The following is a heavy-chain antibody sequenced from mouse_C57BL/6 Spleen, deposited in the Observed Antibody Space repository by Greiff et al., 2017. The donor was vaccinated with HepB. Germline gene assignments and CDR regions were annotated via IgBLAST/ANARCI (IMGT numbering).Heavy chain of an antibody. Sequence: VQLQQPGAELVKPGASVKLSCKASGYTFTSYWMHWVKQRPGQGLEWIGMIHPNSGSTNYNEKFKSKATLTVDKSSSTAYMQLSSLTSEDSAVYYCARDYGSSGGAMDYWGQGTSVTVSS. CDR1: GYTFTSYW. V-gene: IGHV1-64*01. J-gene: IGHJ4*01. CDR3: ARDYGSSGGAMDY. D-gene: IGHD1-1*01. CDR2: IHPNSGST.